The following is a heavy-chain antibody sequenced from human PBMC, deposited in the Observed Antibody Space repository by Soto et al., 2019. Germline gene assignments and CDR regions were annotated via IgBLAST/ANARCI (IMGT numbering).Heavy chain of an antibody. V-gene: IGHV3-23*01. Sequence: GGSLRLSCTASGFPFSTYAMSWVRQAQGQGLEWVATISGGVIRCHYAYFVKGRFTVSRDDSKNTLFLQMNSLRAEDTATYYCAKGGWYNSGWFDSWGQGTLVTVSS. CDR3: AKGGWYNSGWFDS. CDR2: ISGGVIRC. J-gene: IGHJ5*01. CDR1: GFPFSTYA. D-gene: IGHD6-25*01.